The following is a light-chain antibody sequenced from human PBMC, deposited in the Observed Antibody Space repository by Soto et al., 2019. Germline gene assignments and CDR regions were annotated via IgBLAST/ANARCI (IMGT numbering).Light chain of an antibody. CDR3: QQYNGYWT. CDR1: QSIGDW. CDR2: EAS. J-gene: IGKJ1*01. V-gene: IGKV1-5*03. Sequence: DIQMTQSPSTLSASVGDRVTITCRASQSIGDWLAWYQQKPGKAPRLLIYEASNLKSGGPSRFSGSGSGTEYTLTISSLQPDDFASYYCQQYNGYWTFGQGTKVEIK.